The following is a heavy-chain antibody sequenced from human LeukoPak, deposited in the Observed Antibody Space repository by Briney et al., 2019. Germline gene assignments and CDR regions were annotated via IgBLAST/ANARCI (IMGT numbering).Heavy chain of an antibody. V-gene: IGHV3-74*01. D-gene: IGHD4-17*01. CDR3: ARRLRFDY. CDR1: GLSFSSHG. J-gene: IGHJ4*02. CDR2: IKTDGSAT. Sequence: GGSLRLSCAAPGLSFSSHGMHWVRQAPGKGLVWVSRIKTDGSATTYAGSVQGRFSISRDNAKSTLYLQMNSLRAEDTAVYYYARRLRFDYWGQGTLVTVSS.